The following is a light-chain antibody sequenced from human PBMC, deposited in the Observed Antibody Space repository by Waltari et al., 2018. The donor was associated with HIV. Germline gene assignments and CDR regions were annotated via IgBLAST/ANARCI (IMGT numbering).Light chain of an antibody. V-gene: IGLV3-19*01. CDR1: SLRSYY. J-gene: IGLJ2*01. CDR3: NSRDSSGNHVV. CDR2: GKH. Sequence: SSELTQDPAVSVALGQTVRITCQGDSLRSYYASWYQQKPGKAPVLVIYGKHNRPSGIPDRFSGSSSGNTASLTITGAQAEDEADYYCNSRDSSGNHVVFGGGTKLTVL.